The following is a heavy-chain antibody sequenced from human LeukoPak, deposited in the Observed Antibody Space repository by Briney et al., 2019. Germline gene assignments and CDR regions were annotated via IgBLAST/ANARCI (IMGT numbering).Heavy chain of an antibody. CDR2: IYYSGST. V-gene: IGHV4-59*08. CDR3: ARREGANWFDP. Sequence: SVTLSLTCTVSGGSISSYYWSWIRQPPGKGLEWIGYIYYSGSTNYNPSLKSRLTISVDTSKNQFSLKLSSVTATDTAVYYCARREGANWFDPWGQGTLVTVSS. CDR1: GGSISSYY. D-gene: IGHD3-16*01. J-gene: IGHJ5*02.